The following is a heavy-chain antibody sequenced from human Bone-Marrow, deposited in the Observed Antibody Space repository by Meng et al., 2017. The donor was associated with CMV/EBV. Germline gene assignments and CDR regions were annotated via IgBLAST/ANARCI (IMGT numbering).Heavy chain of an antibody. CDR3: TTDKESGIVVVPAQADY. D-gene: IGHD2-2*01. Sequence: GESLKISCAASGFTFSNAWMSWVRQATGKGLEWVGRIKSKSDGGTTDYAAPVKGRVTISREDSKKTLYLQMNSLKTEDTAVYYCTTDKESGIVVVPAQADYWGQGTLVTVSS. V-gene: IGHV3-15*01. CDR1: GFTFSNAW. CDR2: IKSKSDGGTT. J-gene: IGHJ4*02.